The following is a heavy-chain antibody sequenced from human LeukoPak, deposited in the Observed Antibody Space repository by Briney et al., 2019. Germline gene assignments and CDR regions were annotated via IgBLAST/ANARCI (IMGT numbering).Heavy chain of an antibody. CDR3: ARAAYYYDSSGYSGGRFDP. CDR1: GFTFSSYA. Sequence: GGSLRLSCAASGFTFSSYAMHWVRQAPGKGLEWVAVISYDGSNKYYADSVKGRFTISRDNSKNTLYLQMNSLRAEDTAVYYCARAAYYYDSSGYSGGRFDPWGQGTLVTVSS. CDR2: ISYDGSNK. V-gene: IGHV3-30-3*01. J-gene: IGHJ5*02. D-gene: IGHD3-22*01.